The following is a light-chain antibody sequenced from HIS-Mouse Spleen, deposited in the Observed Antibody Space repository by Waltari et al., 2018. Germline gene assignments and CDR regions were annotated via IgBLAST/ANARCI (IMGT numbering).Light chain of an antibody. Sequence: QSALTQPASVSGSPGQSITISCTGTSSDVGSSNLVSWYQQHPGKAPKLMIYEGSKRTSGVSNRFSGSKSGKTASLTISGLQAEDEADYYCCSYAGSSTWVFGGGTKLTVL. CDR1: SSDVGSSNL. CDR2: EGS. J-gene: IGLJ3*02. CDR3: CSYAGSSTWV. V-gene: IGLV2-23*01.